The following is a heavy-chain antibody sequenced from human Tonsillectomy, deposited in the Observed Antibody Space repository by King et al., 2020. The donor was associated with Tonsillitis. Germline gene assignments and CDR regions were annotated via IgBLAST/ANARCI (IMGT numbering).Heavy chain of an antibody. D-gene: IGHD5-18*01. V-gene: IGHV3-23*04. CDR3: AKAMGYSYLYYFDY. CDR2: ISGSWSTT. J-gene: IGHJ4*02. CDR1: GFTFSTYA. Sequence: VQLVESGGGLVQPGGSLRLSCAASGFTFSTYAMSWVRQVPGKGLEWVSAISGSWSTTYYAASGRGRFTNSRDNSKNTLYLEMNSLRAEDTAVYNCAKAMGYSYLYYFDYWGQGTLVTVSS.